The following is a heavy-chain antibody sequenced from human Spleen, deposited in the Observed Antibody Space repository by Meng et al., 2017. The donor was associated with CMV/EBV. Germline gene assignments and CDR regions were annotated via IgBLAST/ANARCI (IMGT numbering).Heavy chain of an antibody. CDR2: INPNSGDT. D-gene: IGHD3-3*01. CDR3: GRGRITIFGVAPDRVDV. J-gene: IGHJ6*02. Sequence: ASVKVSCKASGYTFSAYYIHWARQAPGQGLEWVGWINPNSGDTDYAQKFQGNVTMTRDTSINTVHMELNRLRSDDTAVYYCGRGRITIFGVAPDRVDVWGQGTTVTVSS. V-gene: IGHV1-2*02. CDR1: GYTFSAYY.